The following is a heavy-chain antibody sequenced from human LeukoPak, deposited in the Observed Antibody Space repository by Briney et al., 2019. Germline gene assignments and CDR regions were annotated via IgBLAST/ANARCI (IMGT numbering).Heavy chain of an antibody. J-gene: IGHJ4*01. CDR3: AKARGYSGYDYFDY. Sequence: GKSLRLSCAASGFSFSSYALHWVRQAPGKGLEWVAGVSFDGQIQYYADSVQGRFNVSRDDSKNTVFLQMNTLTADDTAAYYCAKARGYSGYDYFDYWGHGALVTVSS. D-gene: IGHD5-12*01. CDR2: VSFDGQIQ. CDR1: GFSFSSYA. V-gene: IGHV3-30*01.